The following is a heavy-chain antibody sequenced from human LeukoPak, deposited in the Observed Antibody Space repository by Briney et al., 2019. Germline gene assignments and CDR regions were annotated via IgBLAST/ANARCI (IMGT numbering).Heavy chain of an antibody. CDR3: ARDPRVDTAMVTNP. V-gene: IGHV1-69*04. CDR1: GGTFSSYA. CDR2: IIPILGIA. Sequence: SVKVSCKASGGTFSSYAISWVRQAPGQGLEWMGRIIPILGIANYAQKFQGRVTITADKSTSTAYMELSSLRSEDTAVYYCARDPRVDTAMVTNPWGQGTLVTVSS. D-gene: IGHD5-18*01. J-gene: IGHJ5*02.